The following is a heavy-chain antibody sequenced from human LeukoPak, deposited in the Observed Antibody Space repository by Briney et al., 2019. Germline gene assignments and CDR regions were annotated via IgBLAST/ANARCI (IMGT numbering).Heavy chain of an antibody. V-gene: IGHV3-23*01. CDR2: ISTNGGST. Sequence: PGGSLRLSCAASGFTFSSYAMSWVRQAPGKGLEWVSGISTNGGSTSYADSVKGRFTISRDNSKNTLYLQMNSLRAEDTAVYYCARGPANSNFGDIYYYYMDVWGKGTTVTVSS. J-gene: IGHJ6*03. CDR1: GFTFSSYA. D-gene: IGHD4-11*01. CDR3: ARGPANSNFGDIYYYYMDV.